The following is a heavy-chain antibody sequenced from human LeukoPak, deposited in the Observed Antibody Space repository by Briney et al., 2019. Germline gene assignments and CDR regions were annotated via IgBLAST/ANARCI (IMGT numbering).Heavy chain of an antibody. CDR3: ARLNSGSYYYWFDP. V-gene: IGHV1-2*02. D-gene: IGHD1-26*01. CDR1: GYTFTGYY. Sequence: ASVKVSCKASGYTFTGYYMHWVRQAPGQGLEWMGWINPNSGGTNYAQKFQGRVTMTRDTSISTAYMELSRLRSDDTAVYYCARLNSGSYYYWFDPWGQGTLVTVS. J-gene: IGHJ5*02. CDR2: INPNSGGT.